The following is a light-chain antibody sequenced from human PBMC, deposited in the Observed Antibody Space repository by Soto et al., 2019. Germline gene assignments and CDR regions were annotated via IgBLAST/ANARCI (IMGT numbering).Light chain of an antibody. V-gene: IGKV3-20*01. CDR2: GAS. J-gene: IGKJ2*01. Sequence: EIVLTQSPGTLSLSPGERATLSCRASQSVSSNNLAWYQQRPGQAPRVVIYGASTRATGIPERFSGSGSGTDFTLTISRLEPEDFAVYYCQHYKSWSYTFGQGTKLEIK. CDR1: QSVSSNN. CDR3: QHYKSWSYT.